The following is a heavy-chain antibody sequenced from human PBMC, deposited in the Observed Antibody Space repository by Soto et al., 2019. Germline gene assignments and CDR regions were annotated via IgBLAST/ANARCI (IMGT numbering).Heavy chain of an antibody. Sequence: SETLSLTCTVSGGSISSGGYYWSWIRQHPGKGLEWIGYIYYSGSTYYNPSLKSRVTISVDTSKNQFSLKLSSVTAADTAVYYCAREQQLVRGYYYGMDVWGQGTTVTVSS. J-gene: IGHJ6*02. V-gene: IGHV4-31*03. CDR1: GGSISSGGYY. D-gene: IGHD6-13*01. CDR2: IYYSGST. CDR3: AREQQLVRGYYYGMDV.